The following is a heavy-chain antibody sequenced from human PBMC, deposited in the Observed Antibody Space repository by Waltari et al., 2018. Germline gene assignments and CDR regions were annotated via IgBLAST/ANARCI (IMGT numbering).Heavy chain of an antibody. Sequence: QVQLVESGGGVVQPGGSLRLYCAASGVTFSSYGMPWIRQASGKGLGWVSFIRYDGSNKYYADSVKGRFTISRDYSKNTLYLQMNSLRAEDTAVYYCANGEFLGFYGIDVWGQGTTVTVSS. J-gene: IGHJ6*02. CDR2: IRYDGSNK. D-gene: IGHD7-27*01. CDR3: ANGEFLGFYGIDV. CDR1: GVTFSSYG. V-gene: IGHV3-30*02.